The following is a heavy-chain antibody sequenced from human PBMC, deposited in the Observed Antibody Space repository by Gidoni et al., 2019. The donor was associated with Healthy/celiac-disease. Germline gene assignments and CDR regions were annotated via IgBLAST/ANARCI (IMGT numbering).Heavy chain of an antibody. V-gene: IGHV3-30-3*01. D-gene: IGHD3-22*01. CDR1: GFTFSSYA. CDR3: ATSSGYYSDVDY. Sequence: QVQLVESGGGVVQPGRSLRLSCAAPGFTFSSYAMHWVRQAPGKGLEWGAVISYDGSNKYYADSVKGRFTISRDNSKNTLYLQMNSLRAEDTAVYYCATSSGYYSDVDYWGQGTLVTVSS. J-gene: IGHJ4*02. CDR2: ISYDGSNK.